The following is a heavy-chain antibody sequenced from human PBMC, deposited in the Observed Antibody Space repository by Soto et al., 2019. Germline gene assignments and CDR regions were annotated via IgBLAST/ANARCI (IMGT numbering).Heavy chain of an antibody. CDR3: ARDPYYYDSSGPGA. V-gene: IGHV4-61*01. Sequence: SETLSLTCTVSGGSVSSGSYYWSWIRQPPGKGLEWIGYIYYSGRTNYNPSLKSRVTISVDTSKNQFSLKLSSVTAADTAVYYCARDPYYYDSSGPGAWGQGTLVTVSS. D-gene: IGHD3-22*01. CDR2: IYYSGRT. J-gene: IGHJ5*02. CDR1: GGSVSSGSYY.